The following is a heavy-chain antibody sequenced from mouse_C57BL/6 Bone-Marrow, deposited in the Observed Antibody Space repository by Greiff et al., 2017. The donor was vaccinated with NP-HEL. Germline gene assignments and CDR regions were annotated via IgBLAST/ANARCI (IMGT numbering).Heavy chain of an antibody. CDR2: ISRGGSYT. D-gene: IGHD1-1*01. CDR3: ARHILPLSLRNAMDY. J-gene: IGHJ4*01. V-gene: IGHV5-6*01. CDR1: GFTFSSYG. Sequence: EVQLLESGGDLVKPGGSLKLSCAASGFTFSSYGMSWVRQTPDKRLEWVATISRGGSYTYYPDRLQGRFTISRANATNTLYLQMSSLKSEDTAMYYGARHILPLSLRNAMDYWGQGTSVTVSS.